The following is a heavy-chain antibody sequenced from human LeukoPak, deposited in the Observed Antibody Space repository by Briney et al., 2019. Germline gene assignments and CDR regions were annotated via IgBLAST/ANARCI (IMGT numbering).Heavy chain of an antibody. Sequence: GGSLRLSCAASVFTFSSYAMHWVRQAPGKGLEWVAVISYDGSNKYYADSVKGRFTISRDNSKNTLYLQMNSLRAEDTAVYYCAKRLAMTGTYHFDYWGQGTLVTVSS. CDR3: AKRLAMTGTYHFDY. D-gene: IGHD6-19*01. V-gene: IGHV3-30-3*02. CDR2: ISYDGSNK. J-gene: IGHJ4*02. CDR1: VFTFSSYA.